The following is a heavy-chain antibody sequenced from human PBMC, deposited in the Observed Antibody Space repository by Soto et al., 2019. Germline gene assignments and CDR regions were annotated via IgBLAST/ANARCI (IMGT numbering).Heavy chain of an antibody. V-gene: IGHV1-69*06. CDR1: EATFRNYA. CDR3: ASTKYDSSAYYYWYLGL. D-gene: IGHD3-22*01. J-gene: IGHJ2*01. Sequence: QVELVQSGAEVKKPGSSVKLSCQASEATFRNYAISWVRQAPGQGLEWMGGIIPIFGTANYAQKFQGRVTINEDTSANTVYLELSSLRSEDTAVYYCASTKYDSSAYYYWYLGLWGRGTLVTVSS. CDR2: IIPIFGTA.